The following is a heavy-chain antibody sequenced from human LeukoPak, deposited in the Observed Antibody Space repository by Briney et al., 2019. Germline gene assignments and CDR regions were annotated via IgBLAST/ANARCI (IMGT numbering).Heavy chain of an antibody. CDR1: GSTFRDYW. J-gene: IGHJ6*02. CDR2: INQDGSEK. D-gene: IGHD3-16*01. V-gene: IGHV3-7*01. CDR3: ASASTGRGGMDV. Sequence: GGSLRLSCAASGSTFRDYWMSWVRRAPGKGLEWVANINQDGSEKYYVASVRGRFTISRDNAKNSVYLQMNSLRAEDTAVYYCASASTGRGGMDVWGQGTTVTVSS.